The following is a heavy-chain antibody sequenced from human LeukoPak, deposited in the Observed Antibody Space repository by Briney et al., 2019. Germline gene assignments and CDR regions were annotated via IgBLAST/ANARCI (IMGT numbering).Heavy chain of an antibody. CDR1: GGSISSGGYY. CDR3: ARDRRWYGLDY. J-gene: IGHJ4*02. Sequence: PSETLSLTCTVSGGSISSGGYYWSWIRQHPGKGLEWIGYIYYSGSTYYNPSLKSRVTISVDTSKNQFSLKLSSVTAADTAVYYCARDRRWYGLDYWGQGTLDTVSS. V-gene: IGHV4-31*03. CDR2: IYYSGST. D-gene: IGHD4-23*01.